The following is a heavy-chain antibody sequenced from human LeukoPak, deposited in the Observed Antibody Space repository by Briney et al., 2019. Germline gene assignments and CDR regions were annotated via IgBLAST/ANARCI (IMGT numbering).Heavy chain of an antibody. D-gene: IGHD3-10*01. CDR2: ISSSSSYI. Sequence: GGSLRLSCAASGFTFSSYSMNWVRQAPGKGLEWVSSISSSSSYIYYADSVKGRFTISRDNAKNSLYLQMNSLRAEDTAVYYCASGIWSGVDYWGQGTLVTVSS. CDR3: ASGIWSGVDY. V-gene: IGHV3-21*01. J-gene: IGHJ4*02. CDR1: GFTFSSYS.